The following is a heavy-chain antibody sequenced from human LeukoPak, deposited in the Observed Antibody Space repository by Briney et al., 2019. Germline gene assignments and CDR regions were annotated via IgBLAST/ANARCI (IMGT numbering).Heavy chain of an antibody. J-gene: IGHJ4*02. CDR1: GGSISSYY. D-gene: IGHD2-2*02. CDR3: ARESTVVPAAIDY. CDR2: IYYSGST. Sequence: ASETLSLTCTVSGGSISSYYWSWIRQPPGKGLEWIGYIYYSGSTNYNPSLKSRVTISVDTSKNQFSLKLSSVTAADTAVYYCARESTVVPAAIDYWGLGTLVTVSS. V-gene: IGHV4-59*01.